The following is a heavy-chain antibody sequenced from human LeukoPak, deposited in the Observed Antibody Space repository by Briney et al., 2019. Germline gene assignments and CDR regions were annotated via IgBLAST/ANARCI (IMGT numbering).Heavy chain of an antibody. CDR3: ASDSSGHNAFDI. D-gene: IGHD3-22*01. J-gene: IGHJ3*02. Sequence: PGGSLRLSCAASGFTFSSYAMHWVRQAPGKGLEWVSSISSSSSYIYYADSVKGRFTISRDNAKNSLYLQMNSLRAEDTAVYYCASDSSGHNAFDIWGQGTMVTVSS. CDR2: ISSSSSYI. CDR1: GFTFSSYA. V-gene: IGHV3-21*01.